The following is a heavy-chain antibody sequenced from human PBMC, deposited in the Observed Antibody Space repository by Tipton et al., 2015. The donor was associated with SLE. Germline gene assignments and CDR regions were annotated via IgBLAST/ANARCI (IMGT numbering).Heavy chain of an antibody. CDR1: GGSVNSAGYS. CDR3: ARENYWSFDN. Sequence: TLSLTCAVSGGSVNSAGYSWSWIRQPPGQGLEWIGFLYPVGTTNYNPSLKSRVTISLDRSKNQFSLNLTSVTGADTAVYYCARENYWSFDNWGQGTLVTVSS. J-gene: IGHJ4*02. CDR2: LYPVGTT. V-gene: IGHV4-30-2*01. D-gene: IGHD1-1*01.